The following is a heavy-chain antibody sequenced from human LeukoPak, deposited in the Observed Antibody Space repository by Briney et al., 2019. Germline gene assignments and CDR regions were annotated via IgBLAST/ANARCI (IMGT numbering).Heavy chain of an antibody. CDR3: ARDSSTVTTRHFDY. CDR2: VYYTGST. Sequence: PSETLSPTCTVSGGSINNFYWTWIRQPPGKGLECIGYVYYTGSTYYNPPLKNRVTISVDTSRNQFSLRLNYVTAADTAVYYCARDSSTVTTRHFDYWGQGTLVTVSS. D-gene: IGHD4-17*01. J-gene: IGHJ4*02. V-gene: IGHV4-59*01. CDR1: GGSINNFY.